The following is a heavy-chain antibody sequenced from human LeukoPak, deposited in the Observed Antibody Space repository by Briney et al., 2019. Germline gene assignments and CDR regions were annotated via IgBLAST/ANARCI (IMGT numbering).Heavy chain of an antibody. J-gene: IGHJ4*02. V-gene: IGHV4-34*01. CDR3: ARPPRARVRCSSTSCLRGAFDY. Sequence: SETLSLTCAVYGGSFSGYYWSWIRQPPGKGLEWIGEINHSGSTNYNPSLKSRVTISVDTSKNQFSLKLSSVTAADTAVYYCARPPRARVRCSSTSCLRGAFDYWGQGTLVTVSS. CDR1: GGSFSGYY. D-gene: IGHD2-2*01. CDR2: INHSGST.